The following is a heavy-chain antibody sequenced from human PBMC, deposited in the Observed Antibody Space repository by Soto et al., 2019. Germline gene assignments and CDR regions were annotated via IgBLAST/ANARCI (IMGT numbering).Heavy chain of an antibody. CDR3: ASLPNCSGGSCLAPNWFDP. CDR1: GCTFSSYT. CDR2: IIPILGIA. Sequence: AAVKVSCKASGCTFSSYTISGVRQAPGQGREWMGRIIPILGIANYAQKFQGRVTITADKSTSTAYMELSSLRSEDTAVYYCASLPNCSGGSCLAPNWFDPWGQGTLVTVSS. J-gene: IGHJ5*02. V-gene: IGHV1-69*02. D-gene: IGHD2-15*01.